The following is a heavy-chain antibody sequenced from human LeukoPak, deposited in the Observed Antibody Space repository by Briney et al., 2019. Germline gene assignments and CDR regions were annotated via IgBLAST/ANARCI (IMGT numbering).Heavy chain of an antibody. CDR1: GGSIGSSGYL. V-gene: IGHV4-39*06. D-gene: IGHD3-10*01. CDR3: AGGSPTLVRGVRYYYYMDV. CDR2: IYYSGRT. Sequence: SETLSLTCTVSGGSIGSSGYLWGWIRQPPGKGLEWIGTIYYSGRTYYNPSLKSRVTISVDTSKKQFALTLSSVTAADTAVYYCAGGSPTLVRGVRYYYYMDVWGKGTTVTVSS. J-gene: IGHJ6*03.